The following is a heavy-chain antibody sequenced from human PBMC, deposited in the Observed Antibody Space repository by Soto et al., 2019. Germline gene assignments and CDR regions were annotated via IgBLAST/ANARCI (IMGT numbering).Heavy chain of an antibody. V-gene: IGHV1-18*04. CDR3: ARDLYPLAYYFDY. CDR2: VSGSNGNT. CDR1: GYTFINHG. Sequence: ASVKVSCKASGYTFINHGISWVRQAPGQGLEWMGWVSGSNGNTKYAQKFQGRVTMTTETSTSTAYMELRNLRSDDTAVYFCARDLYPLAYYFDYWGQGTLVTVSS. J-gene: IGHJ4*02. D-gene: IGHD2-8*01.